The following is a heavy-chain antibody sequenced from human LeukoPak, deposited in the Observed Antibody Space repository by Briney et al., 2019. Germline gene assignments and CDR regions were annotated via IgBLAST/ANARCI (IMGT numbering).Heavy chain of an antibody. V-gene: IGHV3-7*01. J-gene: IGHJ1*01. CDR1: GFTFSTYW. CDR2: VRPDGNER. CDR3: ARETIGTFFN. D-gene: IGHD4/OR15-4a*01. Sequence: PGGSLRLSCAASGFTFSTYWLNWVRQAPGKGLEWVGNVRPDGNERHYVDSVRGRFTISRDNAKNSLYLQMDSLRAEDTAVYYCARETIGTFFNWGQGTLVTVSS.